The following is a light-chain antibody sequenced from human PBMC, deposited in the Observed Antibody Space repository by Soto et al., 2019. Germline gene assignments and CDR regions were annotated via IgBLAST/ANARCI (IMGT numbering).Light chain of an antibody. CDR1: SGHSRYA. Sequence: QPVLTQSPSASASLGASVKLTCTLSSGHSRYAIAWHQQQPEKGPRYLMKVNSEGSHRKGDGIPDRFSGSSSGAERYLTISSLQSEDEADYYCQTWDTGIVVFGGGTKVTVL. CDR2: VNSEGSH. CDR3: QTWDTGIVV. J-gene: IGLJ2*01. V-gene: IGLV4-69*01.